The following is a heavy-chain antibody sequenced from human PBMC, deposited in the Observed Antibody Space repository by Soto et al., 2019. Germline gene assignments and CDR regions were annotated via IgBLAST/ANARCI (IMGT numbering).Heavy chain of an antibody. Sequence: LRLSCAAAGXTFSRYAMSWVRQAPGKGLELVAAISGSGVNTYYADSVKGRFTISRDQSKNTLYLQMNSLRAEDTAIYSCAKDKGAGGGSCFDSWGQGTLVTVSS. V-gene: IGHV3-23*01. J-gene: IGHJ4*02. CDR1: GXTFSRYA. CDR3: AKDKGAGGGSCFDS. D-gene: IGHD2-15*01. CDR2: ISGSGVNT.